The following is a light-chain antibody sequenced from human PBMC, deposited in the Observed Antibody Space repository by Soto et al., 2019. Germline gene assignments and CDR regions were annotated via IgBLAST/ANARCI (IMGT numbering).Light chain of an antibody. Sequence: IQMTQSPSSLSASLGDRVTITCRASQRITTYLNWYQQKPGNAPKLLITTSGTLQRGVPSRFSGSASGTDFTLTITSLQREDFATYFCQHTYSTPYTFGQGTKLEIK. CDR3: QHTYSTPYT. J-gene: IGKJ2*01. CDR2: TSG. V-gene: IGKV1-39*01. CDR1: QRITTY.